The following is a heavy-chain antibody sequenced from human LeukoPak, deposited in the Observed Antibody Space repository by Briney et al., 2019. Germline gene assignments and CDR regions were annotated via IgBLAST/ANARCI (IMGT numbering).Heavy chain of an antibody. J-gene: IGHJ6*02. CDR1: GFTFSTYG. Sequence: PGGSLRLSCSASGFTFSTYGMHWVRQAPGKGLEFVSAMSNNGGSTSYADSVEGRFTISRDNSKNTLYLQMSSLRAEDTAVYYCVKDTNSGYYYYGMDVWGQGTTVTVSS. V-gene: IGHV3-64D*09. CDR3: VKDTNSGYYYYGMDV. CDR2: MSNNGGST. D-gene: IGHD2-2*01.